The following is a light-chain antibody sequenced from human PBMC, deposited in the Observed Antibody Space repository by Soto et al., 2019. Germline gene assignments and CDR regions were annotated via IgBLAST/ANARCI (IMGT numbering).Light chain of an antibody. CDR2: GAS. CDR3: QQSYSTPKWT. CDR1: QNVRTNY. J-gene: IGKJ1*01. V-gene: IGKV3D-7*01. Sequence: IVLTPSPGSLSFSPWERATLSVRSTQNVRTNYLAWYRQKPGQAPWLLIYGASTRATGIPARFSGSGSGTEFTLTISSLQSEDFATYYCQQSYSTPKWTFGQGTKVDIK.